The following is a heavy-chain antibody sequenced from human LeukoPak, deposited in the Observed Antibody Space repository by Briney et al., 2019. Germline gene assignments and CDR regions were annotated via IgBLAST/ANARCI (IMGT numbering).Heavy chain of an antibody. CDR2: ISHTGNDI. CDR3: AGDGTAVLPGDAFDI. Sequence: PGGSLTLSCAASGFTFSTHSMNWVRQAPGKGLEWVSYISHTGNDIYYGESVKGRFTISRDNAKNSLYLQMHTLRAEDTAVYYCAGDGTAVLPGDAFDIWSQGTMVTVSS. D-gene: IGHD6-19*01. J-gene: IGHJ3*02. CDR1: GFTFSTHS. V-gene: IGHV3-21*05.